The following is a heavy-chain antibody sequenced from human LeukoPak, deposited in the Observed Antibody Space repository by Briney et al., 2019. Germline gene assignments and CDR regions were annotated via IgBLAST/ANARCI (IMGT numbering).Heavy chain of an antibody. CDR2: INHSGST. CDR1: GGSFRGYY. D-gene: IGHD3-3*01. CDR3: GRYYDFWSGYPRAFDI. Sequence: SETLSLTCAVYGGSFRGYYWSWIRQPPGQGLEWIGEINHSGSTNYNPSLKSRVTISVDTSKNQFSLKLSSVTAADTAVYYCGRYYDFWSGYPRAFDIWGQGTMVTVSS. J-gene: IGHJ3*02. V-gene: IGHV4-34*01.